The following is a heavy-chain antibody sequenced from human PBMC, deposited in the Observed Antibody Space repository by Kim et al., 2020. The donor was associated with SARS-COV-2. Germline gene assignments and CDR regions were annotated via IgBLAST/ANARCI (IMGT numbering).Heavy chain of an antibody. V-gene: IGHV3-48*03. CDR1: GFRFSYYE. CDR2: IASNGTTT. D-gene: IGHD6-13*01. CDR3: VREAGYSTTWGYNYGLDV. J-gene: IGHJ6*02. Sequence: GGSLRLSCAASGFRFSYYEMNWVRQAPGMGLEWVSYIASNGTTTYYADSVKGRFTISRDNAKNSLFLQMDSLRAEDTALYYCVREAGYSTTWGYNYGLDVWGQGTTVTVSS.